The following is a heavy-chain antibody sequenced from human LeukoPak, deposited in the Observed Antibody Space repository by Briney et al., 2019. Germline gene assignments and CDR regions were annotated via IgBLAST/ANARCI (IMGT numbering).Heavy chain of an antibody. V-gene: IGHV3-21*04. CDR3: ARVGYRYCSSANCYAPFDF. J-gene: IGHJ4*02. CDR2: ICSSSTYT. CDR1: GFSFSSYA. D-gene: IGHD2-2*01. Sequence: PGGSLRLSCAASGFSFSSYAMSWVRQAPGKGLEWVSSICSSSTYTKYADSVKGRFTISRDNAKNSLYLQMNSLRAEDTAVFYCARVGYRYCSSANCYAPFDFWGQGTLVTVSS.